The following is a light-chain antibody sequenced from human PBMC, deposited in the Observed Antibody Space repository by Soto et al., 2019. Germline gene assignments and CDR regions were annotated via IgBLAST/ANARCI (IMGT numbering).Light chain of an antibody. CDR3: QQYNNWPRE. Sequence: AIRMTQSPSSFSASTGDRVTITCLASQGISSYLAWYQQKPGKAPKLLIYKASSLESGVPSRFSGSGSGTEFTLTISSLQSEDFAVYYCQQYNNWPREFGQGTKVDIK. CDR2: KAS. J-gene: IGKJ1*01. CDR1: QGISSY. V-gene: IGKV1-8*01.